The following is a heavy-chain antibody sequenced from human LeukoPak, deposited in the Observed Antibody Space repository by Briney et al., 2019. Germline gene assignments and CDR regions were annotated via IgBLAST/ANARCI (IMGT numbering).Heavy chain of an antibody. CDR3: ARHPDHWFDP. J-gene: IGHJ5*02. V-gene: IGHV3-7*01. CDR1: GFTFSDYY. CDR2: IKQDGSEK. Sequence: GGSLRLSCAASGFTFSDYYMSWVRQAPGKGLEWVANIKQDGSEKRYVDSVKGRFTISRDNAKNSLYLQMNSLRAEDTAVYYCARHPDHWFDPWGQGTLVTVSS.